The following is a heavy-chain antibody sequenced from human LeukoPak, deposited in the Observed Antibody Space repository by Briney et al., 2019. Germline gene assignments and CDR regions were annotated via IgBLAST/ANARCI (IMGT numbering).Heavy chain of an antibody. D-gene: IGHD4-17*01. CDR3: AKGDRDYGDYVAFDY. CDR1: GFTFSSYG. CDR2: IWYDGSNK. Sequence: GGSLRLSCAASGFTFSSYGMHWVRQAPGKGLEWVAVIWYDGSNKYYADSVKGRFTISRDNSKNTLYLQMNSLRAEDTAVYYCAKGDRDYGDYVAFDYWGQGTLVTVSS. V-gene: IGHV3-33*06. J-gene: IGHJ4*02.